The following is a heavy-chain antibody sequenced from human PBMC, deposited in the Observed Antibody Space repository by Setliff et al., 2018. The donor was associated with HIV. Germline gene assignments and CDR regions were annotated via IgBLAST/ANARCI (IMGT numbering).Heavy chain of an antibody. Sequence: GESLKISCKASGYIFTTNWVGWVRQMPGKGLEWMGIIRPADSDTRVSPSFQGHVTISADKSISSTYLQWSSLKASDTAMYYCARVFSAGWFDSWGQGTLVTVSS. V-gene: IGHV5-51*01. J-gene: IGHJ5*01. CDR1: GYIFTTNW. D-gene: IGHD6-13*01. CDR3: ARVFSAGWFDS. CDR2: IRPADSDT.